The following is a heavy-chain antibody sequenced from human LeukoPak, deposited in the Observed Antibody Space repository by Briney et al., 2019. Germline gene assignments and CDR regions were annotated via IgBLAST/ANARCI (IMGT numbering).Heavy chain of an antibody. Sequence: PGGSLRLPCAASGFTFSGSAMHWVRQASGKGLEWVGRIRSKANSYATAYAASVKGRFTISRDDSKNTAYLQMNSLKTEDTAVYYCTTYSSRWFRHFDYWGQGTLVTVSS. J-gene: IGHJ4*02. CDR2: IRSKANSYAT. CDR3: TTYSSRWFRHFDY. CDR1: GFTFSGSA. D-gene: IGHD6-19*01. V-gene: IGHV3-73*01.